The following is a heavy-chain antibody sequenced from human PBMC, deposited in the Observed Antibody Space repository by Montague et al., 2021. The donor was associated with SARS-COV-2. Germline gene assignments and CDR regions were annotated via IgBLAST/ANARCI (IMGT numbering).Heavy chain of an antibody. CDR2: IYTTGCT. CDR1: GDSITSDVSY. J-gene: IGHJ4*02. CDR3: ARDDFHWDFDC. D-gene: IGHD3-9*01. Sequence: TLSLTCTVSGDSITSDVSYWSWIRQPAGKGLEWIGRIYTTGCTYYNPSLKSRLTISLDTSKNQFSLKLSSVTAADTAVYYCARDDFHWDFDCWGQGTLVTVSS. V-gene: IGHV4-61*02.